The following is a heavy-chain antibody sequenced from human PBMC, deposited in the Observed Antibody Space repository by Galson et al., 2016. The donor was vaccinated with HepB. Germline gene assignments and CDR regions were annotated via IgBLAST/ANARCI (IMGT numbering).Heavy chain of an antibody. CDR2: ISHNGNYK. Sequence: SLRLSCAASGFTFSTYGMHWVRQAPGKGLEWVAVISHNGNYKYYADSVKGRFTISRDNSKTTVYLQMNSLRAEDTAVYYCAKDPSRLLEAGRLDSWGQGTLVTVSS. V-gene: IGHV3-30*18. CDR3: AKDPSRLLEAGRLDS. J-gene: IGHJ4*02. CDR1: GFTFSTYG. D-gene: IGHD6-19*01.